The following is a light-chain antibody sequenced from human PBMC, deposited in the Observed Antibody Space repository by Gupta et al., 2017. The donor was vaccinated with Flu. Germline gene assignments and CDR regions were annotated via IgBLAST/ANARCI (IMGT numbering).Light chain of an antibody. Sequence: QSALTQPPSVSGSPGQSVTISCTGTGSDVGTYNRVSWYRQPPGTAPTLIIYEVSNRPSGVPDRFSGSKSGNTSSLTISGLQGEDEADYYCSSYTTIYTFVFGTGTKVTVL. CDR2: EVS. V-gene: IGLV2-18*02. J-gene: IGLJ1*01. CDR1: GSDVGTYNR. CDR3: SSYTTIYTFV.